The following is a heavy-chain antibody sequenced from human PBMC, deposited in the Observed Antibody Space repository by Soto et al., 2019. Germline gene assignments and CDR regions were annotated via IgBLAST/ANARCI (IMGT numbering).Heavy chain of an antibody. Sequence: QVQLVQSGAEVKKPGSSVKVSCKASGGTFNSSGISWVRQAPGQGLELMGGIIPIVGTADYAQKFQDRITITADEATSTAYMELSSLRSEDTAMYYCARDLYSAAAPGLTHWFFDLWGRGTLVTVSS. CDR3: ARDLYSAAAPGLTHWFFDL. CDR1: GGTFNSSG. CDR2: IIPIVGTA. D-gene: IGHD6-13*01. V-gene: IGHV1-69*01. J-gene: IGHJ2*01.